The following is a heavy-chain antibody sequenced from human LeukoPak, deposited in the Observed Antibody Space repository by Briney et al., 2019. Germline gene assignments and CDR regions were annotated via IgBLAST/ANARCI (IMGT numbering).Heavy chain of an antibody. CDR2: ISFSGSAI. Sequence: GGSLRLSCAASGFTFSNAWMSWVRQAPGKGLEWVSYISFSGSAIYYADSVKGRFTISRDNAKNSLYLQMNSLRAEDTAVYYCARDADTAVPDAFDIWGQGTMVTVSS. J-gene: IGHJ3*02. D-gene: IGHD5-18*01. V-gene: IGHV3-11*04. CDR1: GFTFSNAW. CDR3: ARDADTAVPDAFDI.